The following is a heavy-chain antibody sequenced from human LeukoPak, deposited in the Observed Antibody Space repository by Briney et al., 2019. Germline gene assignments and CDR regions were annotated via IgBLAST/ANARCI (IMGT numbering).Heavy chain of an antibody. V-gene: IGHV4-30-4*08. CDR2: NYYSGST. D-gene: IGHD6-13*01. CDR3: AREVAAAYYFDY. J-gene: IGHJ4*02. Sequence: SETLSLTCTVSGGSISSGDYYWSWIRQPPGKGLEWIGYNYYSGSTYYNPSLKSRVTISVDTSKNQFSLKLSSVTAADTAVYYCAREVAAAYYFDYWGQGTLVTVSS. CDR1: GGSISSGDYY.